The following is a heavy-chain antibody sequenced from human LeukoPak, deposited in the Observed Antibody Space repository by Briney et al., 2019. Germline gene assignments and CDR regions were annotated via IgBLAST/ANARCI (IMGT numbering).Heavy chain of an antibody. CDR1: GFTFSSHS. Sequence: GGSLRLSCAVSGFTFSSHSMTWVRQAPGKGLDWVSTISPSGGSTFYADSVKGRFADSRDNSRNTLYLQMNTLRAEDTAVYYCSAQPEALAGGLHYWGQGALVTVSS. V-gene: IGHV3-23*01. J-gene: IGHJ4*02. CDR3: SAQPEALAGGLHY. CDR2: ISPSGGST. D-gene: IGHD6-19*01.